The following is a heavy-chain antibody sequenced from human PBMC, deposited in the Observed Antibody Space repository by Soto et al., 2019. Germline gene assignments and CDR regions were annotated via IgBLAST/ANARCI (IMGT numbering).Heavy chain of an antibody. CDR1: GFCLSNFS. J-gene: IGHJ2*01. D-gene: IGHD3-3*01. CDR3: VRDHHDYDFWSGNPRGYFDL. Sequence: GGSRIPSCAASGFCLSNFSMHSVRQAPGKGQVCVSRINDDGSRTKYADSVEGRLTISRDNAKNTLFLQMDSLRVEDTAVYYCVRDHHDYDFWSGNPRGYFDLWGRGTLVTVSS. V-gene: IGHV3-74*01. CDR2: INDDGSRT.